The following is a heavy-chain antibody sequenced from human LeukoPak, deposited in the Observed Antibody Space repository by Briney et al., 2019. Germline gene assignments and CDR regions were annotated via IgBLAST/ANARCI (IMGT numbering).Heavy chain of an antibody. CDR1: TYSISNSLY. CDR2: IYRSGST. Sequence: SETLSLTCSGSTYSISNSLYWGWLRPPPGKGLEWSGSIYRSGSTFYNPSLKSRVTISLDTSKNQFSLKLSSVTAADTAVYFCARGTYGYYMDVWGKGTTVTVSS. CDR3: ARGTYGYYMDV. D-gene: IGHD4-17*01. V-gene: IGHV4-38-2*02. J-gene: IGHJ6*03.